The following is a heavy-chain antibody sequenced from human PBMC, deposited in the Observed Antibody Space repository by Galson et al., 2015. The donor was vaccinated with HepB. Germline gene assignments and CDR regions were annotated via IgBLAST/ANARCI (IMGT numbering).Heavy chain of an antibody. Sequence: SLRLSCAASGFTFSNYAMNWVRQAPGKGLEWVSFITGSGGGTRYADPVKGRFTISRDNSKNTVYLQMNSLRAEDTAVYYCATRREWQPFDYWGQGTLVTVSP. V-gene: IGHV3-23*01. CDR1: GFTFSNYA. J-gene: IGHJ4*02. CDR3: ATRREWQPFDY. CDR2: ITGSGGGT. D-gene: IGHD6-13*01.